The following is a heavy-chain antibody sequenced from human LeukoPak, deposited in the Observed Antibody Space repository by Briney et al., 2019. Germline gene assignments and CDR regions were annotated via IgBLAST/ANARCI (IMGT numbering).Heavy chain of an antibody. CDR3: AKDPTYRSSRTRPYGMDV. J-gene: IGHJ6*02. CDR2: ISGSGGST. D-gene: IGHD6-13*01. Sequence: GGSLRLSCAASGFTFSSYAMSWVRQAPGKGLEWVSAISGSGGSTYYADSVKGRVTISRDTPNHTLYLQMNSLRAEDTAVYYFAKDPTYRSSRTRPYGMDVWGQGTTVTVSS. V-gene: IGHV3-23*01. CDR1: GFTFSSYA.